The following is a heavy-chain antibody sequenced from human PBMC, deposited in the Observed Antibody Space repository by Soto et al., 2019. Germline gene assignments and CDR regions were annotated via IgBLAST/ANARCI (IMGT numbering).Heavy chain of an antibody. V-gene: IGHV1-69*01. D-gene: IGHD3-3*01. CDR2: IVPAFGTP. Sequence: QVQLVQSGAEVKKPGSSVKVSCRASGGTFSNYAISWVRQAPGQGLEWMGGIVPAFGTPNYAQNLQGRITITADYSTTTVYMDLSSLRSDDTAVYYCARGATIFGVAAYSYYEMEVCGQGTTVTVSS. CDR3: ARGATIFGVAAYSYYEMEV. J-gene: IGHJ6*02. CDR1: GGTFSNYA.